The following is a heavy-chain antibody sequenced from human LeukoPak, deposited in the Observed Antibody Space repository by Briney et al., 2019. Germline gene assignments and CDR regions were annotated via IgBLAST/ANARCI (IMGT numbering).Heavy chain of an antibody. CDR3: ARAATAVYGSGSYYPR. Sequence: PGGSLRLSCAASAFSFSSFAMTWVRQAPGKGLEWVSGIHGSGDTTYYADSVKGRFTISRDNSRKMMYLQMNSLRAEDTAVYYCARAATAVYGSGSYYPRWGQGTLVTVSS. CDR2: IHGSGDTT. CDR1: AFSFSSFA. D-gene: IGHD3-10*01. V-gene: IGHV3-23*01. J-gene: IGHJ4*02.